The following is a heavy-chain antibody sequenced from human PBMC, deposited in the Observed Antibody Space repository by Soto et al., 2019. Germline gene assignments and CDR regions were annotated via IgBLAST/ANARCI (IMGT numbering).Heavy chain of an antibody. D-gene: IGHD6-19*01. CDR3: PKDLEAYSSGWPFDY. CDR2: ISGSASNT. Sequence: EVQLLESGGGLVQPGGSLRLSCAASGFIFSGYVMSWVRQAPGKGLEWVSLISGSASNTYYADSVKGRFTISRDFSKNTVYMYMSSLRVEDTALYYCPKDLEAYSSGWPFDYSGRGTPVTVSS. V-gene: IGHV3-23*01. CDR1: GFIFSGYV. J-gene: IGHJ4*02.